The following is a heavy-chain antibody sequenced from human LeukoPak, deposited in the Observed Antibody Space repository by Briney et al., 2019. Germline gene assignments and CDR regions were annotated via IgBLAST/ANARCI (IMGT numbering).Heavy chain of an antibody. Sequence: PGGSLRLSCAASGFTFSSYAMSWVRQAPGKGLEWVSAISGSGGSTYYADSVKGRFTISRDNSKNTLYLQMNSLRAEDTAVYYCARGDTGTTTYYYGMDVWGQGTTVTVSS. CDR2: ISGSGGST. D-gene: IGHD1-1*01. CDR1: GFTFSSYA. CDR3: ARGDTGTTTYYYGMDV. V-gene: IGHV3-23*01. J-gene: IGHJ6*02.